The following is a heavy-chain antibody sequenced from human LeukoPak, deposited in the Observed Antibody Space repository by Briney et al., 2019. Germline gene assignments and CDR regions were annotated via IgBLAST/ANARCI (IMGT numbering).Heavy chain of an antibody. Sequence: ASVKVSCKASGGTFSSYAISWVRQAPGQGLEWMGRIIPIFGTANYAQKFQGRVTITTDESTSTAYMELSSLRSEDTAVYYCARGSLNYDILTGPPDYWGQGTLVTVSS. CDR1: GGTFSSYA. J-gene: IGHJ4*02. V-gene: IGHV1-69*05. CDR2: IIPIFGTA. D-gene: IGHD3-9*01. CDR3: ARGSLNYDILTGPPDY.